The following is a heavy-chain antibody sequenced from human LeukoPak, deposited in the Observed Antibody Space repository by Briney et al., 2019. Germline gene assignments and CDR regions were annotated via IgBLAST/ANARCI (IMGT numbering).Heavy chain of an antibody. CDR1: GGSISSYY. V-gene: IGHV4-59*01. J-gene: IGHJ6*03. D-gene: IGHD3-22*01. CDR3: ARSSEGRYYYDSSGFSYYYYYMDV. Sequence: SETLSLTCTVSGGSISSYYWNWIRQPPGKGLEWIGYVSYSGSTNYNPSLKSRVTISVDTSKNQFSLKLSSVTAADTAVYYCARSSEGRYYYDSSGFSYYYYYMDVWGKGTTVTISS. CDR2: VSYSGST.